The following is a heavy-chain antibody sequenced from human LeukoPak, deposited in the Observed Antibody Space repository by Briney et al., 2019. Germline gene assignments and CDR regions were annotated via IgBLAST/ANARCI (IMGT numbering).Heavy chain of an antibody. CDR1: GFTFSQNA. D-gene: IGHD3-22*01. Sequence: GSLRLSCAASGFTFSQNAMSWVRQAPGKGLEWVSAIGGSDDRTDYADSVKGRFTFSGDTSRNILYLQMNSLRPEDTAVYYCTKGRTSGFYSHFEYWGQGTLVTVSS. CDR3: TKGRTSGFYSHFEY. J-gene: IGHJ4*02. CDR2: IGGSDDRT. V-gene: IGHV3-23*01.